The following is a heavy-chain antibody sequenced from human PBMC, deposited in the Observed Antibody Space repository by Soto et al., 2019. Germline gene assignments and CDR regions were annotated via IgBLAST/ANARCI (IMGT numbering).Heavy chain of an antibody. V-gene: IGHV3-33*01. CDR2: IWYDGSNK. CDR1: GFTFSSYG. CDR3: ARDRGITLSLFYGMDV. J-gene: IGHJ6*02. Sequence: PGGSLRLSCAASGFTFSSYGMHWVRQAPGKGMECVAVIWYDGSNKYYADSVKGRFTISRDNSKNTLYLQMNSLRAEDTAVYYCARDRGITLSLFYGMDVWGQGTTVTSP. D-gene: IGHD3-10*01.